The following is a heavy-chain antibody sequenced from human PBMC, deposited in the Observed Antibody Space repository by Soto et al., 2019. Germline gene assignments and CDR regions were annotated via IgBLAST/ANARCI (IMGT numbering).Heavy chain of an antibody. Sequence: KPSETLSLTCAVSGGSISSSNWWSWVRQPPGKGLEWIGEIYHSGSTNYNPSLKSRVTISVDKSKNQFSLKLSSVTAADTAVYYCARAILAYCSSTSCYNGPDYYYYGMDVWGQGTTVTVS. J-gene: IGHJ6*02. D-gene: IGHD2-2*02. CDR3: ARAILAYCSSTSCYNGPDYYYYGMDV. V-gene: IGHV4-4*02. CDR2: IYHSGST. CDR1: GGSISSSNW.